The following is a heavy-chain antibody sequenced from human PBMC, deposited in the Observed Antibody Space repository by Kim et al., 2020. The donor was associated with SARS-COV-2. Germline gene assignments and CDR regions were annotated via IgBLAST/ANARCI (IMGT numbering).Heavy chain of an antibody. CDR2: ISGSGAST. CDR1: GFTFSADA. J-gene: IGHJ5*02. Sequence: GGSLRLSCIASGFTFSADAMSWVRQAPGKGLEWVSAISGSGASTYFADSVKGRFTISRDNSKNTLYLQMNSLRAEDTAVYYCAKYLDYDFWSGSGGGWFGPWGQETLVTVSS. CDR3: AKYLDYDFWSGSGGGWFGP. D-gene: IGHD3-3*01. V-gene: IGHV3-23*01.